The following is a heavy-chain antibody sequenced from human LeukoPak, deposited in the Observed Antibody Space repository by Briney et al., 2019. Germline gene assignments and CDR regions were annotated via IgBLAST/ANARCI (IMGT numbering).Heavy chain of an antibody. CDR1: GGSISSYY. V-gene: IGHV4-4*07. J-gene: IGHJ4*02. D-gene: IGHD3-3*01. Sequence: SETLSLTCTVSGGSISSYYWSWIRQPAGKGLGWIGRIYTSGSTNYNPSLKSRVTVSVDTSKNQFSLKLSSVTAADTAVYYCAREVYDFWSGYSTVDYWGQGTLVTVSS. CDR2: IYTSGST. CDR3: AREVYDFWSGYSTVDY.